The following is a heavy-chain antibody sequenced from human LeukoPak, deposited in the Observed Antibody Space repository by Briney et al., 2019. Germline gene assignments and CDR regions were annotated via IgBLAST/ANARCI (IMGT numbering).Heavy chain of an antibody. D-gene: IGHD5-12*01. CDR2: IYYSGST. CDR3: ARGGYSGYHFEY. J-gene: IGHJ4*02. CDR1: GDSMRSYY. V-gene: IGHV4-59*01. Sequence: SETLSLTCNVSGDSMRSYYWSWLRQPPGKGLEWIGYIYYSGSTSYNPSLKSRVTISVDTSKKQFSLKLISVTAADTAVYYCARGGYSGYHFEYWGQGTLVTVSS.